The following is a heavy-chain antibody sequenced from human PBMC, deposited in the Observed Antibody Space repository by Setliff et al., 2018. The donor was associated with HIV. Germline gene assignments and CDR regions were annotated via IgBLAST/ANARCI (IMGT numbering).Heavy chain of an antibody. CDR2: VSPAGDIT. V-gene: IGHV3-23*01. D-gene: IGHD5-12*01. J-gene: IGHJ3*01. Sequence: GGSLRLSCVGPGFAFSTFDMNWVRQIPGKGLEWVAAVSPAGDITYYRDSLRGRFIVSRDNSKNMLFLQMNNLGVEDSAIYYCAKPTSGFYPRPYDLWGHGTKVTVSS. CDR1: GFAFSTFD. CDR3: AKPTSGFYPRPYDL.